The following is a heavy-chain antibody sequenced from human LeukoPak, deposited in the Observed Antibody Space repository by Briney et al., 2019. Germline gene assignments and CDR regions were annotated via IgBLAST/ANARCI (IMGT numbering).Heavy chain of an antibody. CDR3: ARVLYSGSYYYYYYGMDV. Sequence: SETLSLTCTVSGGSISSYYWSWIRQPPGKGLEWIGYIYYSGSTNYNPSLKSRVTISVDTSKNQFSLKLSSVTAADTAVYYCARVLYSGSYYYYYYGMDVWGQGTTVTVSS. V-gene: IGHV4-59*01. CDR2: IYYSGST. J-gene: IGHJ6*02. D-gene: IGHD1-26*01. CDR1: GGSISSYY.